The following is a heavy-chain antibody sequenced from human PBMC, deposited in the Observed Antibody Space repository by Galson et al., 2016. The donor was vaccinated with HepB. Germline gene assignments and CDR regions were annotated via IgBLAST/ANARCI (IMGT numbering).Heavy chain of an antibody. J-gene: IGHJ6*02. CDR1: GGSVSSGSYY. CDR3: ARGESYYGSGSSIYGMDV. D-gene: IGHD3-10*01. V-gene: IGHV4-61*01. Sequence: ETLSLTCTVSGGSVSSGSYYWSWIRQPPGKGLEWIGYIYYGGSTNYNPSLQSRVTISVDTSKNQFSLKLSSVTAADTAVYYCARGESYYGSGSSIYGMDVWGQGTTVTVSS. CDR2: IYYGGST.